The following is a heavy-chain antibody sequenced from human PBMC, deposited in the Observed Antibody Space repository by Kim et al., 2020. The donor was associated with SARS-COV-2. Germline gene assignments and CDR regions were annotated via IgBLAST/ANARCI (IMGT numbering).Heavy chain of an antibody. CDR3: ARGSCSSTSCYLPYYYYGMDV. V-gene: IGHV4-34*01. J-gene: IGHJ6*02. Sequence: SETLSLTCAVYGGSFSGYYWSWIRQPPGKGLEWIGEINHSGSTNYNPSLKSRVTISVDTSKNQFSLKLSSVTAADTAVYYCARGSCSSTSCYLPYYYYGMDVWGQGTTVTVSS. CDR2: INHSGST. D-gene: IGHD2-2*01. CDR1: GGSFSGYY.